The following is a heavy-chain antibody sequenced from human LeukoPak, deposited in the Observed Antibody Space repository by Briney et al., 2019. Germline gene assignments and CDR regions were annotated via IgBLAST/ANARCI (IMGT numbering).Heavy chain of an antibody. Sequence: GGSLRLSCPASGFTFSSYSMNWVRQAPGKGVEWVSSISSSSSYIYYADSVKGRFTISRDNAKNSLYLQMNSLRAEDTAVYYCARDHGSSSDFDYWGQGTLVTVSS. V-gene: IGHV3-21*01. J-gene: IGHJ4*02. CDR3: ARDHGSSSDFDY. CDR1: GFTFSSYS. D-gene: IGHD6-6*01. CDR2: ISSSSSYI.